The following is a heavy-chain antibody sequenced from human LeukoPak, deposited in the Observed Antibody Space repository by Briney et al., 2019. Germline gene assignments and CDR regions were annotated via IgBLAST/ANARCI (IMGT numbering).Heavy chain of an antibody. CDR1: GGSISSNTYY. J-gene: IGHJ4*02. Sequence: SETLSLTCTVSGGSISSNTYYWGWIRQPPGKGLEWIGTIYYSGSTYYNPSLKSRVTISVDTSKNQFSLKLSSVTAADTAVYYCARDDSSGWYPNPSDYWGQGTLVTVSS. CDR3: ARDDSSGWYPNPSDY. CDR2: IYYSGST. D-gene: IGHD6-19*01. V-gene: IGHV4-39*02.